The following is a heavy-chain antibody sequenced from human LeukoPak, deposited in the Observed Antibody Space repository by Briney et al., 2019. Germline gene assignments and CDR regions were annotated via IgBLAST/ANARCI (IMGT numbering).Heavy chain of an antibody. V-gene: IGHV4-59*12. J-gene: IGHJ4*02. CDR2: IYYSGST. CDR3: ARSKSSGWYEGYFDY. Sequence: SETLSLTCTVSGGSISSYYWSWIRQPPGKGLEWIGYIYYSGSTNYNPSLKSRVTISVDTSKNQFSLKLSSVTAADTAVYYCARSKSSGWYEGYFDYWGQGTLVTVSS. D-gene: IGHD6-19*01. CDR1: GGSISSYY.